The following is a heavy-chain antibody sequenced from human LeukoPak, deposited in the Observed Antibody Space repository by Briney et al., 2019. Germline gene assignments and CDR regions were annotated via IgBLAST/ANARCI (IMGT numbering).Heavy chain of an antibody. J-gene: IGHJ6*02. CDR3: ARFMFVVRGVITYYYYYGMDV. CDR1: GYTFTGYY. Sequence: ASVKVSCKASGYTFTGYYMHWVRQAPGQGLEWMGWINPNSGGTNYAQKFQGRVTMTRDTSISTAYMELSSLRSEDTAVYYCARFMFVVRGVITYYYYYGMDVWGQGTTVTVSS. CDR2: INPNSGGT. V-gene: IGHV1-2*02. D-gene: IGHD3-10*01.